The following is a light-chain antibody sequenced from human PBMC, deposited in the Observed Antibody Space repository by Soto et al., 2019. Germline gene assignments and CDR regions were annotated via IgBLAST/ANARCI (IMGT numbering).Light chain of an antibody. CDR2: GAS. CDR3: QQYNNWWT. CDR1: QSVSIS. J-gene: IGKJ1*01. Sequence: EIVMTQSPAPLSVSPGERVTLSCRASQSVSISLAWYQQKPGQAPRLLIYGASPRAIVIPARFSGSGSETEFTLTISSLQSEEFAVYYCQQYNNWWTFGQGTKVEIK. V-gene: IGKV3-15*01.